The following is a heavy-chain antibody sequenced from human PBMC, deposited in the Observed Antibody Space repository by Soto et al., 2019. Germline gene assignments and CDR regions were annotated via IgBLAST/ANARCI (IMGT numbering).Heavy chain of an antibody. J-gene: IGHJ3*02. V-gene: IGHV1-18*01. D-gene: IGHD2-15*01. CDR1: GYTFTSYG. CDR2: ISAYNGNT. Sequence: QVQLVQSGAEVKKPGASVKVSCKASGYTFTSYGISWVRQAPGQGLEWMGWISAYNGNTNYAQKLQGRVTMTTDTSTSTAYMELRGLISDDTAVYYCARVETYCSGGSCYYDAFDICGQGTMVTVSS. CDR3: ARVETYCSGGSCYYDAFDI.